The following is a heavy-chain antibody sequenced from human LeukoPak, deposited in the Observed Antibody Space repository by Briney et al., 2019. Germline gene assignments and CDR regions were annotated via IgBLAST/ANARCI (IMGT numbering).Heavy chain of an antibody. CDR1: GFTFSRYW. J-gene: IGHJ4*02. Sequence: GGSLTLSCAASGFTFSRYWMTWARQVPGKGLEWVATINQDGSEKSYVDSVKGRFTISRDNAKNSPYLEMNSLRDEETAVYYCAGDPNSGVFGEWGQGTLVTVSS. CDR3: AGDPNSGVFGE. V-gene: IGHV3-7*01. CDR2: INQDGSEK. D-gene: IGHD3-10*01.